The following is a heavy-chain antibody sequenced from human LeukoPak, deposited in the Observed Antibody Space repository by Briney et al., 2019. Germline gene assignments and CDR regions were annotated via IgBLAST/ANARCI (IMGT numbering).Heavy chain of an antibody. CDR2: ISGSGAST. Sequence: PGGSLRLSCAASGFTFSGYAMTWVRQAPGKGLEWVSGISGSGASTYYADSVKGRFTISRDNSKNTVYLQMNSLRAEDTAVYYCANRVGWLGPPPAYWGQGTLVTVSS. V-gene: IGHV3-23*01. CDR3: ANRVGWLGPPPAY. CDR1: GFTFSGYA. J-gene: IGHJ4*02. D-gene: IGHD6-19*01.